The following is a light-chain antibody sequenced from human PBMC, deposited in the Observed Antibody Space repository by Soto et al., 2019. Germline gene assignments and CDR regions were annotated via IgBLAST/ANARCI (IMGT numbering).Light chain of an antibody. CDR2: GNI. V-gene: IGLV1-40*01. Sequence: QSVLTQPPSVSGAPGQRVTISCTGSSSNIGAGYDVQWYQQLPGTAPKLLIYGNINRPSGVPDRFSGSKSGTSASLAITGLQAEDEADYYCQSSDSSLSGSVFGGGTKLTVL. J-gene: IGLJ2*01. CDR3: QSSDSSLSGSV. CDR1: SSNIGAGYD.